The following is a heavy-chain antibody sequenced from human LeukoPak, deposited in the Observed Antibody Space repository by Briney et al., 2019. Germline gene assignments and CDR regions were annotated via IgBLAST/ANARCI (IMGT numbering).Heavy chain of an antibody. J-gene: IGHJ4*02. CDR3: ARDYCSGGSCQDGSDY. D-gene: IGHD2-15*01. Sequence: GGSLRLSCAASGFTFSSYSMNWVRQAPGKGLEWVSYISSSSSTIYYADSVKGRFTISRDNAKNSLYLQMSSLRDEDTAVYYCARDYCSGGSCQDGSDYWGQGTLVTVSS. CDR2: ISSSSSTI. CDR1: GFTFSSYS. V-gene: IGHV3-48*02.